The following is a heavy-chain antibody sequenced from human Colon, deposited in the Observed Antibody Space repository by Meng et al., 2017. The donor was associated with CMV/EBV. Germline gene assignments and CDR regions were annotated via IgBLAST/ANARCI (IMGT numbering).Heavy chain of an antibody. CDR3: ARSASPYYVNSPWDS. V-gene: IGHV3-30-3*01. D-gene: IGHD3-16*01. Sequence: GESLKISCAASGFTFNTYTMHWVRQAPGKGLEWLAMISYDGRNQYYADSLKGRFTISRDNSKITLYLQMTSLRAEDTALYYCARSASPYYVNSPWDSWGPGTLVTVSS. J-gene: IGHJ4*02. CDR2: ISYDGRNQ. CDR1: GFTFNTYT.